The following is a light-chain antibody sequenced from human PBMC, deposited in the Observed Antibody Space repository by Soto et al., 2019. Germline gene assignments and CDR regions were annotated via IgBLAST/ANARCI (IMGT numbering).Light chain of an antibody. CDR2: DVS. Sequence: QSAPTQPASVSGSRGQSITISCTGTSSDVGGYNYVSWYQQHPGKAPKLMIYDVSNRPSGVSNRYSGSKSGITASMTISGLQAEDETDYYCSSYTSSSTYVVVGGGTKLAVL. CDR1: SSDVGGYNY. V-gene: IGLV2-14*01. CDR3: SSYTSSSTYVV. J-gene: IGLJ2*01.